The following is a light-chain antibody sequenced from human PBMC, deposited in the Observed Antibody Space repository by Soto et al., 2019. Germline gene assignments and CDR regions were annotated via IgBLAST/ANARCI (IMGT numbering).Light chain of an antibody. CDR3: QQDGSSPT. V-gene: IGKV3-20*01. CDR2: GAS. Sequence: EIVLTQSPGTLSLSPGERATLSCRASQSVSSSYLAWYQQKPGQAPRLLIYGASSRATGIPDRFSGSGSGTDFTLTISRLEPEDFAVYYCQQDGSSPTFGQGTKVEL. J-gene: IGKJ1*01. CDR1: QSVSSSY.